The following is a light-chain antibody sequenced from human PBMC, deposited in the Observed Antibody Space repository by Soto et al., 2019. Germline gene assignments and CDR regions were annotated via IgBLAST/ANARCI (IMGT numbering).Light chain of an antibody. Sequence: QSVLTQPASVSGSPGQSITISCTGTSSDVGSYNLVSWYQQHPGKAPKLMIYEVSKRPSGVSNRFSGSKSGNTASLTISGLQAGDEADYYCCSYAGSSTVVFGGGTQLTVL. CDR1: SSDVGSYNL. V-gene: IGLV2-23*02. CDR3: CSYAGSSTVV. CDR2: EVS. J-gene: IGLJ2*01.